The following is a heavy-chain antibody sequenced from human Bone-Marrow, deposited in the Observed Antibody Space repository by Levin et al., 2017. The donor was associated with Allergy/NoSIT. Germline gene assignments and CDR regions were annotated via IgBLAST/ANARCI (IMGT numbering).Heavy chain of an antibody. CDR1: GFIFSGYG. D-gene: IGHD3-10*01. CDR3: ARHYYGSGSYFDY. Sequence: GESLKISCAASGFIFSGYGMNWVRQAPGKGLQWISFISSSGSTINYADSVKGRFTISRDSAKNSLYLQMNSLRVEDTAAYYCARHYYGSGSYFDYWGRGTLVTVSP. V-gene: IGHV3-48*01. J-gene: IGHJ4*02. CDR2: ISSSGSTI.